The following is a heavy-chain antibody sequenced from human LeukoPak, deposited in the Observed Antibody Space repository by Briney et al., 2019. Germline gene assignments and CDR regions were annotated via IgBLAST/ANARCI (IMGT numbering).Heavy chain of an antibody. J-gene: IGHJ4*02. CDR2: ISGSGSTI. CDR3: ARGDPTLLYGSGSYTFDY. D-gene: IGHD3-10*01. CDR1: GFTFSSYE. Sequence: GGSLRLSCGASGFTFSSYEMNWVRQAPGKGLEWVSYISGSGSTIYYADSVKGRFTISRDNAKNSLYLQMNSLRAEDTAVYYCARGDPTLLYGSGSYTFDYWGQGTLVTVSS. V-gene: IGHV3-48*03.